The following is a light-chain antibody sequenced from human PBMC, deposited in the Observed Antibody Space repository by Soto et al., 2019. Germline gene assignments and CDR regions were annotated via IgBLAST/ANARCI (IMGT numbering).Light chain of an antibody. J-gene: IGKJ5*01. CDR1: QRVSQT. CDR3: QPSSSIPIT. Sequence: ELVLTHSPATLSVSPGERATLSSRTSQRVSQTLACYQQTPRQAPRPLIYGASTRATGIPARFNGSGSGTKFTLTISSLHPEDFANYYCQPSSSIPITFGQATRLEIK. CDR2: GAS. V-gene: IGKV3-15*01.